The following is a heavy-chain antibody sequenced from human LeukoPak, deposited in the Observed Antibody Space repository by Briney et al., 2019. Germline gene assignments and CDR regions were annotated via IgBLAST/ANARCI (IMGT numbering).Heavy chain of an antibody. CDR2: IIPIFGIA. CDR3: AITMVRGVIYP. V-gene: IGHV1-69*02. Sequence: SVKVSCKASGGTFSNYTISWVRQAPGQGLEWMGRIIPIFGIANYAQKFQGRVTITTDKSTSTAYMELSSLRSEDTAVYYCAITMVRGVIYPWGQGTLVTVSS. CDR1: GGTFSNYT. D-gene: IGHD3-10*01. J-gene: IGHJ5*02.